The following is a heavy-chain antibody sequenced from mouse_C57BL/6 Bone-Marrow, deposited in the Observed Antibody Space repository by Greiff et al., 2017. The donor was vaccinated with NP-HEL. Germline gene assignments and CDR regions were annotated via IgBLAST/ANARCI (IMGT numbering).Heavy chain of an antibody. D-gene: IGHD1-1*01. CDR2: IDPSDSET. CDR3: ARSGTTVVENYAMDY. V-gene: IGHV1-52*01. CDR1: GYTFTSYW. Sequence: VQLQQPGAELVRPGSSVKLSCKASGYTFTSYWMHWVKQRPIQGLEWIGNIDPSDSETHYNQKFKDKATLTVDKSSSTAYMQLSGLTSEDSAVYYCARSGTTVVENYAMDYWGQGTSVTVSS. J-gene: IGHJ4*01.